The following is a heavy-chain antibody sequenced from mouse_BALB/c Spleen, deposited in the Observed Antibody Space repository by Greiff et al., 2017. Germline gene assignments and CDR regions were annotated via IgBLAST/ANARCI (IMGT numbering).Heavy chain of an antibody. CDR1: GYTFTSYW. CDR2: IYPGSGST. CDR3: TTGTEAMDY. J-gene: IGHJ4*01. D-gene: IGHD4-1*01. Sequence: KQPGSELVRPGASVKLSCKASGYTFTSYWMHWVKQRPGQCLEWIGNIYPGSGSTNYDEKFKSKATLTVDTSSSTAYMQLSSLTSEDSAVYYCTTGTEAMDYWGQGTSVTVSS. V-gene: IGHV1S22*01.